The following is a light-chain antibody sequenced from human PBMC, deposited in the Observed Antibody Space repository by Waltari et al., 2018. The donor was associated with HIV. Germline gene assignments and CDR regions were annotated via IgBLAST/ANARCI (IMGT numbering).Light chain of an antibody. J-gene: IGLJ3*02. Sequence: QSALTQPPSVSGSPGPSIPIPCSGPTSDIADYSSFSRSQQPPGKAPKLMIFDVTYRPSGVSSRFSASRSGTTASLTVSGLQPEDEAEYFCCSQATSGSLMFGGGTKLTVL. CDR2: DVT. CDR1: TSDIADYSS. CDR3: CSQATSGSLM. V-gene: IGLV2-14*03.